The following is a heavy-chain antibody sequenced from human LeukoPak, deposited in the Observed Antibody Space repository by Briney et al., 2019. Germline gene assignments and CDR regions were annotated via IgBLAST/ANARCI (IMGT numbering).Heavy chain of an antibody. V-gene: IGHV3-11*05. CDR2: ICSSCSYT. CDR3: ARGIRENYYDSSGYYTSDWFDP. Sequence: PGGSLRLFCAASGFTFSDYYMSWIRQAPGKGLEWVSYICSSCSYTNYADSVKGRFTISRDNAKNSLYLQMNSLRAEDTAVYSCARGIRENYYDSSGYYTSDWFDPWGQGTLVTVSS. D-gene: IGHD3-22*01. J-gene: IGHJ5*02. CDR1: GFTFSDYY.